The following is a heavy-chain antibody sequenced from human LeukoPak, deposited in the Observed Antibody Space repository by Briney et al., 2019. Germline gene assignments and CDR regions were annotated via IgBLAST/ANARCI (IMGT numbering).Heavy chain of an antibody. CDR1: GYPLTKLS. CDR3: GRDPKLGIRGYTYGYIDF. J-gene: IGHJ4*02. CDR2: INTNTGNP. D-gene: IGHD5-18*01. Sequence: ASVKVSCKVSGYPLTKLSMHWVRQAPGQGLEWMGWINTNTGNPTYAQGFFTGRYVFSLDTSVNTAYLQITGLKADDTAVYYCGRDPKLGIRGYTYGYIDFWGQGTLVTVAS. V-gene: IGHV7-4-1*02.